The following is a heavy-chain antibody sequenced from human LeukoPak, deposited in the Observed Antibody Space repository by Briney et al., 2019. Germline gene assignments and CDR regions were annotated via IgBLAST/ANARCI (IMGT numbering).Heavy chain of an antibody. V-gene: IGHV3-64*01. J-gene: IGHJ4*02. CDR1: GFTVSSNY. CDR2: ISSNGGST. CDR3: ARSVVSYYYDSSGYYPYYFDY. Sequence: GGSLRLSCAASGFTVSSNYMSWVRQAPGKGLEYVSAISSNGGSTYYANSVKGRFTISRDNSKNTLYLQMGSLRAEDMAVYYCARSVVSYYYDSSGYYPYYFDYWGQGTLVTVSS. D-gene: IGHD3-22*01.